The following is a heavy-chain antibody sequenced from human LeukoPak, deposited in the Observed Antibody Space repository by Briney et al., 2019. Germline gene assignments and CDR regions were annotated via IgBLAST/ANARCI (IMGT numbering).Heavy chain of an antibody. Sequence: GGSLRLSCAASGFTFSSYGMHWVRQAPGKGLEWVAVIWYDGSNKYYADSVKGRFTISRDNSKNTLYLQMNSLRAEDTAVYYCARDGVRSSSWYIGYYYYMDVWGKGTTVTVSS. CDR3: ARDGVRSSSWYIGYYYYMDV. CDR2: IWYDGSNK. V-gene: IGHV3-33*01. CDR1: GFTFSSYG. J-gene: IGHJ6*03. D-gene: IGHD6-13*01.